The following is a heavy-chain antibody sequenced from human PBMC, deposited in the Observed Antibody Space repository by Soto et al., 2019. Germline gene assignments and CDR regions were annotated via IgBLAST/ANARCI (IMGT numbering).Heavy chain of an antibody. CDR1: GFTVTSNY. CDR2: TFSGGST. CDR3: ARVCSGGSCYSDAFDI. J-gene: IGHJ3*02. V-gene: IGHV3-53*02. Sequence: EVQLLETGGGLIQPGGSLRLSCLASGFTVTSNYMIWVRQPPGKGLEWVSTTFSGGSTNYADSVKGRFTISRDNSKNTVYLQMNSLRAEVTAVYYCARVCSGGSCYSDAFDIWGQGTMVTVSS. D-gene: IGHD2-15*01.